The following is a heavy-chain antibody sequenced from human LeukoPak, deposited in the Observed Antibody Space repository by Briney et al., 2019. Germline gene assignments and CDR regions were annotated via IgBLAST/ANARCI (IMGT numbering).Heavy chain of an antibody. CDR3: TTDLWFGELLQDY. D-gene: IGHD3-10*01. CDR2: ITSKADGGTT. CDR1: GFTFGNAW. J-gene: IGHJ4*02. V-gene: IGHV3-15*01. Sequence: GGSLRLSCAASGFTFGNAWMSWVRQAPGKGLEWVGRITSKADGGTTDYPAPVKGRFTISRDDSKKTLYLQMNSLKTEDTAVYYCTTDLWFGELLQDYWGQGTLVTVSS.